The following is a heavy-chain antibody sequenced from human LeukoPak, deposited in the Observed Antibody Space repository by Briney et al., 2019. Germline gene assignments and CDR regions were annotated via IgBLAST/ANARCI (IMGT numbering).Heavy chain of an antibody. CDR3: TKGTAQWELYDY. CDR1: GFAFATYA. Sequence: GGSLRLSCAASGFAFATYAMSWVRQAPGKGLEWVSAIVEGGSVTFYMDSVKGRFTISRDNSKNTLYLQMNSLRAEDTALYYCTKGTAQWELYDYWGQGTLVTVSS. J-gene: IGHJ4*02. V-gene: IGHV3-23*05. D-gene: IGHD1-26*01. CDR2: IVEGGSVT.